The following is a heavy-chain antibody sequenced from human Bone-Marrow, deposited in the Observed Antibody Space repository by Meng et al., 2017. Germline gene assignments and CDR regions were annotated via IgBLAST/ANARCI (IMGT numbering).Heavy chain of an antibody. Sequence: HVQRGEAGAEVKKPGALGKVSCKESGYTFTSYYMHWVRQAPGQGLGWMGIINPSGGSTSYAQKFQGRVTMTRDTSTSTVYMELSSLRSEDTAVYYCARIDQYGGNDYWGQGTLVTVSS. CDR3: ARIDQYGGNDY. CDR1: GYTFTSYY. J-gene: IGHJ4*02. V-gene: IGHV1-46*01. D-gene: IGHD4-23*01. CDR2: INPSGGST.